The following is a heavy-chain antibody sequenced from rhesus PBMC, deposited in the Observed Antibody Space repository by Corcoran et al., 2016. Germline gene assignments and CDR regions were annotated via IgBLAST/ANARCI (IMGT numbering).Heavy chain of an antibody. CDR1: GFTFRSYA. CDR3: AKDLRYYGLDS. CDR2: ISSGGST. V-gene: IGHV3-103*01. Sequence: EVQLVESGGGLAKPGGSLRLSCAASGFTFRSYAMHWVRQAPGKGLEWVSAISSGGSTYYADSVKGRFTISRDNSKNTLSLQMNSLRAEDTAVYYCAKDLRYYGLDSWGQGVVVTVSS. J-gene: IGHJ6*01.